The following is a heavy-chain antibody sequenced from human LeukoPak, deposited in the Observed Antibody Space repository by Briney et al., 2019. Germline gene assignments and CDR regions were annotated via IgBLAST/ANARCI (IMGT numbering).Heavy chain of an antibody. CDR1: GGSISSYY. Sequence: ASETLSLTCTVSGGSISSYYWSWIRQPPGKGLEWIGYIYYSGSTNYNPSLKSRVTISVDTSKNQFSLKLSSVTAADTAVYYCARHFGRTKSAYYYGMDVWGQGTTVTVSS. CDR2: IYYSGST. V-gene: IGHV4-59*08. J-gene: IGHJ6*02. D-gene: IGHD3-10*01. CDR3: ARHFGRTKSAYYYGMDV.